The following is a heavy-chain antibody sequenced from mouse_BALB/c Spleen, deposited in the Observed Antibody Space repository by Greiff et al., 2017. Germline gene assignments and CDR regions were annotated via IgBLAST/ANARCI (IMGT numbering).Heavy chain of an antibody. J-gene: IGHJ3*01. Sequence: QVQLKQSGAELARPGASVKLSCKASGYTFTSYWMQWVKQRPGQGLEWIGAIYPGDGDTRYTQKFKGKATLTADKSSSTAYMQLSSLASEDSAVYYCARSSYRYDDWFAYWGQGTLVTVSA. CDR1: GYTFTSYW. CDR2: IYPGDGDT. V-gene: IGHV1-87*01. D-gene: IGHD2-14*01. CDR3: ARSSYRYDDWFAY.